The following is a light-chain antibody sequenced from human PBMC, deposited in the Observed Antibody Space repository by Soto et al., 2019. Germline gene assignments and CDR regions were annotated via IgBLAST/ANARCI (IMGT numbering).Light chain of an antibody. Sequence: EIVLTHSPGTLSLSPGEGASLSCRPSQTITNDYLAWYQQRPGQAPRLLIYGASSRATGIPDRFSGSGSGTDFTLTISRLEPEDFAVYYCQLYGRSRRATFGQGTRLEIK. CDR2: GAS. V-gene: IGKV3-20*01. CDR3: QLYGRSRRAT. CDR1: QTITNDY. J-gene: IGKJ5*01.